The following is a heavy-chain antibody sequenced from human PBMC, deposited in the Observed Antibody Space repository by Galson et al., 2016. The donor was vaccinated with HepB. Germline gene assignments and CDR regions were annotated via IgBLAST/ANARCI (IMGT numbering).Heavy chain of an antibody. CDR3: ARDANWNLDY. CDR1: GYIFTRNG. CDR2: ISTNSGSP. Sequence: SVKVSCKASGYIFTRNGISWVRQAPGQGLEWLGWISTNSGSPNYAQKVQDRITMTTDTSTRTVYMELRSLTSDDTAVYYCARDANWNLDYWGQGTLVTVSS. J-gene: IGHJ4*02. D-gene: IGHD1-1*01. V-gene: IGHV1-18*01.